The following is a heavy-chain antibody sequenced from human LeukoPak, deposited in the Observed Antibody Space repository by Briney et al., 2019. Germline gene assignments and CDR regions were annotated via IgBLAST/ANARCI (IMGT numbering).Heavy chain of an antibody. CDR1: GFTFSTYA. D-gene: IGHD3-9*01. CDR2: ISGSGRSGT. V-gene: IGHV3-23*01. CDR3: AKPCPYYDNLTGYGAFDI. Sequence: GGSLRLSCVASGFTFSTYAMTWVRQAPGKGLEWVSVISGSGRSGTNYADSVKGRFTISRDNSKNTLYLQMNSLRAEDTAVYYCAKPCPYYDNLTGYGAFDIWGQGTMVTVSS. J-gene: IGHJ3*02.